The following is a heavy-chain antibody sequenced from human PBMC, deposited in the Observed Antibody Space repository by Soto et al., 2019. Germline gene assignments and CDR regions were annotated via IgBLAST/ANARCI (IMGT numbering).Heavy chain of an antibody. J-gene: IGHJ4*02. CDR2: INPDTGVT. Sequence: QVQLLQSGAEVKKPGASVKVSCKTSGYVFTDYRIHWVRQAPGQGLEWMGWINPDTGVTVYAQNFHGRVTLASDTPVTTVNMELSRLRAGDTASYYCARSAQYSASLEFDYWGQGTLVAVSS. D-gene: IGHD1-1*01. CDR1: GYVFTDYR. CDR3: ARSAQYSASLEFDY. V-gene: IGHV1-2*02.